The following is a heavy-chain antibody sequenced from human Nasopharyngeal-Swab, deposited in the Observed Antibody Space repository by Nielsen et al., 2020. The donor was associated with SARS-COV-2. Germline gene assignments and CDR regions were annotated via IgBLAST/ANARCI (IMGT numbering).Heavy chain of an antibody. J-gene: IGHJ4*02. CDR3: ARDPLAVAGIGEVVDY. CDR1: GFTFSSYS. D-gene: IGHD6-19*01. V-gene: IGHV3-21*01. CDR2: ISSSSSYI. Sequence: GESLKISCAASGFTFSSYSMNWVRQAPGKGLEWVSSISSSSSYIYYADSVKGRFTISRDNAKNSLYLQMNSLRAEDTAVSYCARDPLAVAGIGEVVDYWGQGTLVTVSS.